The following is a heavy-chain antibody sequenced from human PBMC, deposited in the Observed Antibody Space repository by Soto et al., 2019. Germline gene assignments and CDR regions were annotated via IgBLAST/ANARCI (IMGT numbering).Heavy chain of an antibody. CDR2: ISYDGSNK. D-gene: IGHD6-6*01. Sequence: QVLLVESGGGVVQPGRSLRLSCAASGFTFSNYAMHWVRQAPGKGLEWVAVISYDGSNKYYAYSVKGRVTISRDNSKNTVYLQMKSLRAEDTAVYYCERDRSHSSSPYFDYWCQGTLGTVSS. CDR3: ERDRSHSSSPYFDY. J-gene: IGHJ4*02. CDR1: GFTFSNYA. V-gene: IGHV3-30-3*01.